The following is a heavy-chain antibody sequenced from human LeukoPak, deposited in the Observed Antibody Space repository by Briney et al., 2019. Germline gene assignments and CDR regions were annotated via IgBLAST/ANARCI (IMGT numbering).Heavy chain of an antibody. D-gene: IGHD6-6*01. CDR2: ISRHAIYI. J-gene: IGHJ4*02. CDR3: ARDLSLADPGGFDY. V-gene: IGHV3-21*01. CDR1: GFTFRSYS. Sequence: PGGSLRLSCAASGFTFRSYSMNWLRQAPGKGLERVSTISRHAIYIYYADSVKGRFTISRDNPENSVYLQMDSLRADDTARYFCARDLSLADPGGFDYWGQGALVTVSS.